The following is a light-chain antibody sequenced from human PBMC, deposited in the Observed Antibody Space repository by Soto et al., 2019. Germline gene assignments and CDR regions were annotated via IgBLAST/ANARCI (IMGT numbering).Light chain of an antibody. Sequence: EIVMTQSPATLSVSPGERATLSCRASQSDSSNLAWYKQKPGQAPRLLIYGASTRATGIPAKFSDRWSGTEFTLTISSLLSEDFAVYYCQQYNNWPRTFGQGTKV. J-gene: IGKJ1*01. CDR3: QQYNNWPRT. V-gene: IGKV3-15*01. CDR2: GAS. CDR1: QSDSSN.